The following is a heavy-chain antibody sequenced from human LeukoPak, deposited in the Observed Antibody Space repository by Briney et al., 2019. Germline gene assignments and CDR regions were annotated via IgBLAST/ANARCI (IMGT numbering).Heavy chain of an antibody. CDR2: TYHSGDT. CDR3: SRSGTYAGGWYNYLVH. V-gene: IGHV4-59*07. D-gene: IGHD6-19*01. J-gene: IGHJ4*02. CDR1: GGSMSGYG. Sequence: SDTLSLTCTVSGGSMSGYGWSWSRLPEGKGAYWPAFTYHSGDTNYNPSLKSRVTISADTSKTQFSLKMTSVTAADTAVYYCSRSGTYAGGWYNYLVHWGQGSLVTV.